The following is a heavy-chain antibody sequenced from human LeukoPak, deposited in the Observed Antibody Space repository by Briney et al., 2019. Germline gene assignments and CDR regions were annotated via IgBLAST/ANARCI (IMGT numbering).Heavy chain of an antibody. J-gene: IGHJ4*02. CDR1: GGSISSSSYY. CDR3: ASRRYYDSSGYSTRGSFDY. D-gene: IGHD3-22*01. V-gene: IGHV4-39*01. Sequence: SETLSLTCAVSGGSISSSSYYWGWIRQPPGKGLEWIASIYYTGNTFYNPSLKSRVTISVDTSKNQFSLKLNSVTAADTAVYYCASRRYYDSSGYSTRGSFDYWGQGTLVTVSS. CDR2: IYYTGNT.